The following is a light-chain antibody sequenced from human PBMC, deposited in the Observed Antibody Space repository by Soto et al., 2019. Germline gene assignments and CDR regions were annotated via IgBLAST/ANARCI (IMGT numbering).Light chain of an antibody. CDR2: GAS. J-gene: IGKJ1*01. V-gene: IGKV3-20*01. Sequence: EIVLTQSPGTLSLSPGERATLSCRASQSVSSSYLAWYQQKPGQAPRLLIYGASSRATGIPDRFSGSGSGTDFTLTSRRLEPEDFAVYYCQQYGSSPRTFGQGTKVEI. CDR1: QSVSSSY. CDR3: QQYGSSPRT.